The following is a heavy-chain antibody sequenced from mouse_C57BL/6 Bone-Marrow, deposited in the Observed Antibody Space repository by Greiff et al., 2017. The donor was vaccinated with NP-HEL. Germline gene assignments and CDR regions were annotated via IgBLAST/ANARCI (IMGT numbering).Heavy chain of an antibody. Sequence: VQLQQSGPELVKPGASVKISCKASGYTFTDYYVNWVKQSHGKSLEWIGDINPNNGGTSYNQKFKGKATLTVDKSSSTAYMELRSLTSEDSAVYYCARATYYDYDGAMDYWGHGTSVTVSS. CDR1: GYTFTDYY. CDR3: ARATYYDYDGAMDY. CDR2: INPNNGGT. J-gene: IGHJ4*01. V-gene: IGHV1-26*01. D-gene: IGHD2-4*01.